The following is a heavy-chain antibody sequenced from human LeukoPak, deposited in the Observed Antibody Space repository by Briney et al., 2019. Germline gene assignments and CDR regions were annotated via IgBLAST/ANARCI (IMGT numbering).Heavy chain of an antibody. Sequence: ASVKVSCKASGYSFTDYYMHWVRQAPGQGLEWMGWINPNSGGTNSAQKFQGRVTMTRDTSISTAYMELSRLRSDDTAVYYCARDPHVATTVHFDYWGQGSLVTVSS. D-gene: IGHD5-12*01. CDR2: INPNSGGT. J-gene: IGHJ4*02. V-gene: IGHV1-2*02. CDR3: ARDPHVATTVHFDY. CDR1: GYSFTDYY.